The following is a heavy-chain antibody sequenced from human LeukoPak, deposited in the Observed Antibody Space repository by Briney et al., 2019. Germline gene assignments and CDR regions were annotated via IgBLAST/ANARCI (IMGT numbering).Heavy chain of an antibody. CDR1: GITISCYA. CDR2: ISGSGANT. J-gene: IGHJ4*02. D-gene: IGHD3-16*02. CDR3: AKERAGYTNPYYFDY. V-gene: IGHV3-23*01. Sequence: GASMRLSCAASGITISCYAMSWLHQAAGKRLEWVSTISGSGANTYYADSVRGRFTISRDNSKNTLYLHMNSLRAEDTAVYYCAKERAGYTNPYYFDYWGQGTLVTVSS.